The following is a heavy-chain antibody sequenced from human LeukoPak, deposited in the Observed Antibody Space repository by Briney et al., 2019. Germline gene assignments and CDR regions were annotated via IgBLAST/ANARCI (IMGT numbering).Heavy chain of an antibody. CDR3: ARDIPNSGTDLDY. J-gene: IGHJ4*02. D-gene: IGHD1-26*01. CDR2: IGPSSSNI. Sequence: PGGSLRLSCVGSGFTFNDYGMNWVRQAPGKGPEWVSYIGPSSSNIYYADSVKGRFTISRDNAKNSLYLQMNSLRDEDTAIYYCARDIPNSGTDLDYWGQGTLLTVSS. CDR1: GFTFNDYG. V-gene: IGHV3-48*02.